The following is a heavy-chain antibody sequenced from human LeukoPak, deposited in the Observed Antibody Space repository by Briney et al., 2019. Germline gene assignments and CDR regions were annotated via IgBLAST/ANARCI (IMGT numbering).Heavy chain of an antibody. J-gene: IGHJ5*02. CDR1: GGSISSYY. CDR3: ARGVTAAGHNWFDP. V-gene: IGHV4-59*12. CDR2: IYYSGST. Sequence: SETLSLTCTVSGGSISSYYWSWIRQPPGKGLEWIGYIYYSGSTNYNPSLKSRVTISVDKSKNQFSLKLSSVTAADTAVYYCARGVTAAGHNWFDPWGQGTLVTVSS. D-gene: IGHD6-13*01.